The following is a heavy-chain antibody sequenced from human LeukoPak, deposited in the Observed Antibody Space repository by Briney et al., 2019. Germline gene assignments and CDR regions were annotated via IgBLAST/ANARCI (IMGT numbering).Heavy chain of an antibody. CDR1: GFTVSSNY. CDR2: IYSGGST. V-gene: IGHV3-66*01. CDR3: ASTFYGDSPPY. D-gene: IGHD4-17*01. J-gene: IGHJ4*02. Sequence: GGSLRLSCAASGFTVSSNYMSWVRQAPGKGLEWVSVIYSGGSTYYADSVKGRFTISRDNSKNTLYLQMNSLRAEYTAVYNCASTFYGDSPPYWGQGTLVTVSS.